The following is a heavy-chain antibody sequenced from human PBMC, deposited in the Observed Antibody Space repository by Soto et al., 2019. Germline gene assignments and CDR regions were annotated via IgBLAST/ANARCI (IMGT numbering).Heavy chain of an antibody. V-gene: IGHV1-46*01. CDR3: ATSKPDIVVVPAAILSPNNWFDP. J-gene: IGHJ5*02. CDR2: TNPSGGST. CDR1: GYTFTSYY. Sequence: ASVKVSCKASGYTFTSYYMHWVRQAPGQGLEWMGITNPSGGSTSYAQRFQGRVTMTRDTSTSTVYMELSSLRSEDTAVYYCATSKPDIVVVPAAILSPNNWFDPWGQGTLVTVSS. D-gene: IGHD2-2*02.